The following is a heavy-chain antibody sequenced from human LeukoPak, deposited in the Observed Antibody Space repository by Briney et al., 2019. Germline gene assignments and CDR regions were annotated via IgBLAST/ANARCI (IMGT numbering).Heavy chain of an antibody. CDR2: INGYGSST. D-gene: IGHD5-18*01. Sequence: PGGSLRLSCAASGFTFISYWMHWVRQAPGKGLVWVARINGYGSSTDCADSVKGRFTISRDNAKNTLYLQMNSLRAEDTAVYYCARDAPGNTALDYWGQGTLVTVSS. CDR1: GFTFISYW. J-gene: IGHJ4*02. CDR3: ARDAPGNTALDY. V-gene: IGHV3-74*01.